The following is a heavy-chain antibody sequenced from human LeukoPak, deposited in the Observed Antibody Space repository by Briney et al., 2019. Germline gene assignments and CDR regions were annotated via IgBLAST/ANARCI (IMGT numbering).Heavy chain of an antibody. CDR1: GFTFSDYW. D-gene: IGHD1-26*01. J-gene: IGHJ4*02. Sequence: PGGSLRLPCVASGFTFSDYWMTWVRQAPGKGLEWVANIKQDGSDKKYVDSVKGRFTISRDNAKNSLYLQMDSLRDEDTAVYYCARGGGDYWGQGTLVTVTS. CDR3: ARGGGDY. V-gene: IGHV3-7*01. CDR2: IKQDGSDK.